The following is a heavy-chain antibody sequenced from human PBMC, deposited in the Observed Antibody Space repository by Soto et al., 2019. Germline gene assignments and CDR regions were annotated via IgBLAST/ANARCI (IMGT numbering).Heavy chain of an antibody. D-gene: IGHD1-26*01. CDR2: ISSSSTTI. CDR3: ARDMRGSYYRNLDS. V-gene: IGHV3-48*02. J-gene: IGHJ4*02. Sequence: GGSLRLSCAASGFTFNTYSMTWVRQAPGKGLEWVSYISSSSTTIYYADSVKGRFTISRDNAKNSLYLQMNSLRDEDTAVYYCARDMRGSYYRNLDSWGQGTLVTVSS. CDR1: GFTFNTYS.